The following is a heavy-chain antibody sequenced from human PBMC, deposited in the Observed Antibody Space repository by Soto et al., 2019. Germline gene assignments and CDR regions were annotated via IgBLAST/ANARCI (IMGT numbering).Heavy chain of an antibody. J-gene: IGHJ3*02. CDR1: GGSITTIDYY. CDR2: IYYSGST. CDR3: ARYNWGVMGAFDI. V-gene: IGHV4-61*08. Sequence: SETLSLTCTVSGGSITTIDYYWTWIRQPPGKGLEWIGYIYYSGSTNYNPSLKSRVTISVDRSKNQFSLKLSSVTAADTAVYYCARYNWGVMGAFDIWGQGTMVTV. D-gene: IGHD1-1*01.